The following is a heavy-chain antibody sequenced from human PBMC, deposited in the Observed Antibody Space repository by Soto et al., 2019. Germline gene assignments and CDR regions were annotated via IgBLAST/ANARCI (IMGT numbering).Heavy chain of an antibody. V-gene: IGHV4-34*01. CDR3: ARDKITGLFDY. CDR2: INHSGST. J-gene: IGHJ4*02. D-gene: IGHD2-8*02. CDR1: GGSFSPNY. Sequence: SETLSLTCTVSGGSFSPNYWSWIRQPPGTGLEWIGEINHSGSTNYNPSLKSRVTISVDTSKNQFSLKLTSVTAADTAVYYCARDKITGLFDYWGQGTLVTVSS.